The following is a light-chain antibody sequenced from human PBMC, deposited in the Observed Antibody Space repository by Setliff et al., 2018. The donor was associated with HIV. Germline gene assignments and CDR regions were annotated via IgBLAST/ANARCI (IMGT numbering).Light chain of an antibody. CDR1: SSDVGSYNL. J-gene: IGLJ1*01. CDR2: EVS. V-gene: IGLV2-23*02. CDR3: CSYAGRYTPYV. Sequence: QSVLTQPASVSGSPGQSITTSLGIGTSSDVGSYNLVSWFQQHPGKAPKLIIYEVSKRPSGVSSRFSGSKSGNTASLTISGLQAEDEADYYCCSYAGRYTPYVFGTGTKVTVL.